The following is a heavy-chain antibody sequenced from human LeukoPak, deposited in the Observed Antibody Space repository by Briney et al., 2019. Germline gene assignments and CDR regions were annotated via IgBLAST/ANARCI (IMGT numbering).Heavy chain of an antibody. D-gene: IGHD2-21*01. V-gene: IGHV3-23*01. CDR2: ISGSGGST. J-gene: IGHJ4*02. CDR1: GFTFSSYA. CDR3: AKFLPTHIVVANYYFDY. Sequence: GGSLRLSCAASGFTFSSYAMSWVRQAPGKGLEWVSAISGSGGSTYYADSVKGRFTISRDNSKNTLCLQMNSLRAEDTAVYYCAKFLPTHIVVANYYFDYWGQGTLVTVSS.